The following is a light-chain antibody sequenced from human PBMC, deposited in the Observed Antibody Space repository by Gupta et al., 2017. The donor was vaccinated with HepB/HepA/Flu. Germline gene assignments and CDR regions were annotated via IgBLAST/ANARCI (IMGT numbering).Light chain of an antibody. CDR2: GNT. Sequence: QSVLTQPPSVSGAPGQRVTISCTGSSSNIGAGYDVHWYQQLPGTAPKLRIDGNTNRPSGVPDRFSGSKSGTYASPAITGLQAEDEADDYCQYYDSSLTGSVFGGGTKLTVL. J-gene: IGLJ2*01. CDR3: QYYDSSLTGSV. V-gene: IGLV1-40*01. CDR1: SSNIGAGYD.